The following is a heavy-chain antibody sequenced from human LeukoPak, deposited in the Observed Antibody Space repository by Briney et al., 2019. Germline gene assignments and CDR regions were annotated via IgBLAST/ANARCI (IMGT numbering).Heavy chain of an antibody. CDR1: GYTFTGYY. Sequence: GASVKVSCKASGYTFTGYYRHWVRQAPGQGLEWMGWINPNSGGTNYAQKFQGRVTMTRDTSISTAYMELSRLRSDDTAVYYCARGRGKSLRDIVVVPAATDFWFDPWGQGTLVTVSS. D-gene: IGHD2-2*01. J-gene: IGHJ5*02. CDR3: ARGRGKSLRDIVVVPAATDFWFDP. CDR2: INPNSGGT. V-gene: IGHV1-2*02.